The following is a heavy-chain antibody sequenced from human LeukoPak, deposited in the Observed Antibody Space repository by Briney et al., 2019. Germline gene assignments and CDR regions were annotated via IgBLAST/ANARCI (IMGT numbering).Heavy chain of an antibody. CDR1: GDSVSISISA. V-gene: IGHV6-1*01. D-gene: IGHD3-10*01. CDR2: TYYRSKWYN. CDR3: VRDWFGWYFDF. Sequence: SQTLSLTCAISGDSVSISISAWVWIRQSPSRGLEWLGRTYYRSKWYNEYALSVKSRITINPDTSRNQFSLQLTSMTPEDTAVYYCVRDWFGWYFDFWGQGILVTVS. J-gene: IGHJ4*02.